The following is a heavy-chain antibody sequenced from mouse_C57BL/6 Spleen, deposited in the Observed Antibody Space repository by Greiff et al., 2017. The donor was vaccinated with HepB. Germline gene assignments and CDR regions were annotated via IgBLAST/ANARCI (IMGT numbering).Heavy chain of an antibody. V-gene: IGHV5-2*01. CDR2: INSDGGST. CDR1: EYEFPSHD. J-gene: IGHJ2*01. D-gene: IGHD2-1*01. Sequence: EVKLMDSGGGLVQPGESLKLSCESNEYEFPSHDMSWVRKTPEKRLELVAAINSDGGSTYYPDTMERRFIISRDNTKKTLYLQMSSLRSEDTALYYCAREGYYAPPDYWGQGTTLTVSS. CDR3: AREGYYAPPDY.